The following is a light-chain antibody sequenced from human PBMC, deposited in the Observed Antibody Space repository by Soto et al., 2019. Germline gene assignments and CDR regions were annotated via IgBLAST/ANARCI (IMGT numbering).Light chain of an antibody. V-gene: IGKV1-8*01. CDR3: QRYYMDPPT. J-gene: IGKJ4*01. Sequence: AIRMTQSPSSFSASTGDRVTITCRASQSIGAYLAWYQQIPGRAPKLLIFAASTLQRGVPSRFSGSGSGTDFTLTISCLQSEDVATYYCQRYYMDPPTFGGGTKVDIK. CDR2: AAS. CDR1: QSIGAY.